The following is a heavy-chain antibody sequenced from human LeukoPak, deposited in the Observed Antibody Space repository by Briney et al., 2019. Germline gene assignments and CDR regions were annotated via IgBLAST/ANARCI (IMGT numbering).Heavy chain of an antibody. D-gene: IGHD2-15*01. V-gene: IGHV1-69*01. J-gene: IGHJ2*01. CDR1: GGTFSSYA. CDR3: ARAGCSGGSCYATNWYFDL. Sequence: ASVKVSCKASGGTFSSYAISWVRQAPGQGLEWMGGIIPIFGTANYAQKFQGRVTTTADESTSTAYMELSSLRSEDTAVYCCARAGCSGGSCYATNWYFDLWGRGTLVTVSS. CDR2: IIPIFGTA.